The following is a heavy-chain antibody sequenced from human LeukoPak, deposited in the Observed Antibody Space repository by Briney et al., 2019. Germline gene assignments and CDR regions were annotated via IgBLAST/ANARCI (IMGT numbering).Heavy chain of an antibody. V-gene: IGHV4-59*01. CDR3: ARDAPLYCINGVCLGLDV. CDR1: GGSISSYH. Sequence: KTSETLSLTCTVSGGSISSYHWSWIRQPPGKGLEWIGYIYYSGSTNYNPSLKSRVTISVGTSKNQFSLKLSSVTAADTAVYYCARDAPLYCINGVCLGLDVWGKGTTVTVSS. J-gene: IGHJ6*04. D-gene: IGHD2-8*01. CDR2: IYYSGST.